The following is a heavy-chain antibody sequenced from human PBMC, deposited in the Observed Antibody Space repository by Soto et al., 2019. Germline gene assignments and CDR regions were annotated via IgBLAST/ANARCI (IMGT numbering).Heavy chain of an antibody. J-gene: IGHJ6*03. CDR2: ISGSGGST. Sequence: PGGSLRLSCAASGFTFSSYAMSWVRQAPGKGLEWVSAISGSGGSTYYADSVKGRFTISRDNSKNTLYLQMNSLRAEDTAVYYCAKENQDDFWSGYYTRRLDYMDVWGKGTTVTVSS. D-gene: IGHD3-3*01. CDR1: GFTFSSYA. V-gene: IGHV3-23*01. CDR3: AKENQDDFWSGYYTRRLDYMDV.